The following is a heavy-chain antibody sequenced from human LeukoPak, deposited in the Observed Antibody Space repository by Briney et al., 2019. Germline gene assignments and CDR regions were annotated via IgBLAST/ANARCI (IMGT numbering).Heavy chain of an antibody. CDR3: AADYTGYSSSWIDAFDI. CDR1: GFTFTSSA. V-gene: IGHV1-58*01. J-gene: IGHJ3*02. CDR2: IVVGSGNT. D-gene: IGHD6-13*01. Sequence: SVKVSCKASGFTFTSSAVQWVRQARGQRLVWIGWIVVGSGNTNYAQKFQERVTITRDMSTSTAYMELSSLRSEDTAVYYCAADYTGYSSSWIDAFDIWGQGTMVTVSS.